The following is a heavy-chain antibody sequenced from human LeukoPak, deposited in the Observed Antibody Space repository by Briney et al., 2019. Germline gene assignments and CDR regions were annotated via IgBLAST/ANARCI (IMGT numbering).Heavy chain of an antibody. CDR3: AKGGPLAAARGWRAFDI. CDR1: GFTFSDYI. J-gene: IGHJ3*02. Sequence: PGGSLRLSCAASGFTFSDYILDWVRQAPGKGLEWVGRIRRKRNGYTTEFAASVKGRFTTSRDDSENSLYLHMNNLRAEDTAVYYCAKGGPLAAARGWRAFDIWGQGTMVTVSS. CDR2: IRRKRNGYTT. D-gene: IGHD6-13*01. V-gene: IGHV3-72*01.